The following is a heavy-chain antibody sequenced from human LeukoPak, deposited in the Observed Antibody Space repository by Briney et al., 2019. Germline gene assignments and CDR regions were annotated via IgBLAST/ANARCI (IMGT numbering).Heavy chain of an antibody. CDR2: ISSSGSTI. Sequence: GGSLRLSCAASGFTFSDYYMSWIRQAPGKGLEWVSYISSSGSTIYYADSVKGRFTISRDNAKNSLYLQMNSLGAEDTAVYYCARDSLVRGVIIKRAFDYWGQGTLVTVSS. D-gene: IGHD3-10*01. CDR3: ARDSLVRGVIIKRAFDY. J-gene: IGHJ4*02. V-gene: IGHV3-11*01. CDR1: GFTFSDYY.